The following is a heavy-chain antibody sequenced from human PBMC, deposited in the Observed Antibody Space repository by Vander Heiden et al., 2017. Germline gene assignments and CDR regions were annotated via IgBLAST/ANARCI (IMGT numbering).Heavy chain of an antibody. CDR3: ARESSNYDFWSDY. V-gene: IGHV4-4*02. CDR2: IYHSGST. D-gene: IGHD3-3*01. Sequence: QVQLQESGPGLVKPSGTLSLTCAVSGGSIRSCNWWSWVRQPPGKGLEWIGEIYHSGSTSYNPSLKSRVTISVDKSKNQFSLKLSSVTAADTAVYYCARESSNYDFWSDYWGQGTLVTVSS. J-gene: IGHJ4*02. CDR1: GGSIRSCNW.